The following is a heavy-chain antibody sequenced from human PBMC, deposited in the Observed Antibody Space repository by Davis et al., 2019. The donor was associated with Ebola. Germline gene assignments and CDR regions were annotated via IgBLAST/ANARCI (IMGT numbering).Heavy chain of an antibody. D-gene: IGHD3-9*01. V-gene: IGHV1-69*13. Sequence: SVKVSCKTSGGSFSSHPISWVRQAPRQGLEWMGGIIPIFDPPHYAQTFQGRVTITADASTSTAYMELSSLRSEDTATYFCARDFDGGNYYFDYWGPGTPVTVSS. CDR2: IIPIFDPP. CDR3: ARDFDGGNYYFDY. CDR1: GGSFSSHP. J-gene: IGHJ4*02.